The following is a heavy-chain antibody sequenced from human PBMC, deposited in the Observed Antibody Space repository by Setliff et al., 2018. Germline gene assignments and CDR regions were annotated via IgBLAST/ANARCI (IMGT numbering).Heavy chain of an antibody. Sequence: SETLSLTCTVSGGSISSYYWSWIRQPPGKGLEWIGSIYYSGSTYYSPSLKRRVTISVDTSKNQFSLKLTSVTAADTAVYYCARARYCSDGRCYWTWFGPWGQGTLVTVSS. CDR3: ARARYCSDGRCYWTWFGP. D-gene: IGHD2-15*01. J-gene: IGHJ5*02. CDR1: GGSISSYY. V-gene: IGHV4-59*04. CDR2: IYYSGST.